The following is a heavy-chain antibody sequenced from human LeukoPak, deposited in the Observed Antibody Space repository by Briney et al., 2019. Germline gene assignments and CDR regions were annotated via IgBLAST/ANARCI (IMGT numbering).Heavy chain of an antibody. CDR1: GFTFSSYA. CDR3: ARDLGYCSGGSCYREQRLIDY. D-gene: IGHD2-15*01. J-gene: IGHJ4*02. CDR2: ISYDGSNK. Sequence: HPGSPLTLLCAACGFTFSSYAMHWLPQAPGRGLEWVAVISYDGSNKYYADSVKGRFTLSRDNSKNTLYLQMNSLRAEDTAVYYCARDLGYCSGGSCYREQRLIDYWGQGTLVTVSS. V-gene: IGHV3-30*04.